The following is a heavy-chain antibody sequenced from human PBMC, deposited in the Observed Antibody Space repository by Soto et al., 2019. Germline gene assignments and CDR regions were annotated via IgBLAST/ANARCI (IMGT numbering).Heavy chain of an antibody. V-gene: IGHV4-34*01. CDR2: INHSGST. J-gene: IGHJ3*02. CDR1: GGSLSGYY. D-gene: IGHD2-2*01. CDR3: ASLPRNRCPGKDI. Sequence: SGTLSLTCAVYGGSLSGYYWSWIRQPPGKGLEWIGEINHSGSTNYNPSLKSRVTISVGTSKNQFSLKLSSVTAADTAVYYCASLPRNRCPGKDIWGQGTMVTAS.